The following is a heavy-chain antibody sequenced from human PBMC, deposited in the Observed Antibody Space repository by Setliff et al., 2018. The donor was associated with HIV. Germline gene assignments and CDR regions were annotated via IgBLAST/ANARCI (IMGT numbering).Heavy chain of an antibody. CDR3: ARYDYGDFDY. V-gene: IGHV4-59*12. J-gene: IGHJ4*02. CDR2: IYYSGST. Sequence: SETLSLTCTVSGGSISSYYWSWIRQPPGKGLEWIGYIYYSGSTKYNPSLKSRVTISVDTSKNQFSLNLSSVTAADTAVYYCARYDYGDFDYWGQGTPVTVSS. CDR1: GGSISSYY. D-gene: IGHD4-17*01.